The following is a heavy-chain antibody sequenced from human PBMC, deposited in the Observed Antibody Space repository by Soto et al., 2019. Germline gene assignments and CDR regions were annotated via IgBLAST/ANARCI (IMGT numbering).Heavy chain of an antibody. D-gene: IGHD3-22*01. J-gene: IGHJ6*02. V-gene: IGHV1-18*01. CDR3: ARDAVTMIVVVPSQFYYGMDV. CDR2: ISAYNGNT. Sequence: ASVKGSCKASGYTFTSYGISWVRQAPGQRLEWMGWISAYNGNTNYAQKLQGRVTMTTDTSTSTAYMELRSLRSDDTAVYYCARDAVTMIVVVPSQFYYGMDVRGQRTTVTVSS. CDR1: GYTFTSYG.